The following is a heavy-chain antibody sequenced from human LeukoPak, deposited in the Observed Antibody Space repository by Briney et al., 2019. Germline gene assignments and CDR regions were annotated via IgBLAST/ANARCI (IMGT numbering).Heavy chain of an antibody. J-gene: IGHJ4*02. CDR3: ARVGRSRFDVNY. D-gene: IGHD3-10*01. CDR2: IYYSGST. Sequence: PSETLSLTCTVSGGSISSGGYYWSWIRQPPGKGLEWIGYIYYSGSTNYNPSLKGRVTISVDTSKNQFSLKLSSVTAADTAVYYCARVGRSRFDVNYWGQGTLVTVSS. CDR1: GGSISSGGYY. V-gene: IGHV4-61*08.